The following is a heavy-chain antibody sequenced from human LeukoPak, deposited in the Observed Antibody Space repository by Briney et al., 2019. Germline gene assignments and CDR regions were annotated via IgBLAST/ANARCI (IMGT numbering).Heavy chain of an antibody. D-gene: IGHD3-22*01. CDR1: GFTFSSYA. CDR2: ISGSGGST. J-gene: IGHJ4*02. V-gene: IGHV3-23*01. Sequence: GGSLRLSCAASGFTFSSYAMSWVRQAPGEGLEWVSAISGSGGSTYYADSVKGRFTISRDNSKNTLYLQMNSLRAEDTAVYYCAKAGNYDSSGYYYVPLKNWGQGTLVTVSS. CDR3: AKAGNYDSSGYYYVPLKN.